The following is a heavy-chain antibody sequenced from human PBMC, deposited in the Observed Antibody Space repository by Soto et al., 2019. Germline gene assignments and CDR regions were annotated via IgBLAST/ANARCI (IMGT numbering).Heavy chain of an antibody. CDR3: ARDEVGLIVLMVYALPYGMDV. J-gene: IGHJ6*02. D-gene: IGHD2-8*01. Sequence: GESLKISCKGSGYSFTSYWISWVRQMPGKGLEWMGRIDPSDSYTNYSPSFQGHVTISADKSISTAYLQWSSLKASDTAMYYCARDEVGLIVLMVYALPYGMDVWGQGTTVTVS. V-gene: IGHV5-10-1*01. CDR2: IDPSDSYT. CDR1: GYSFTSYW.